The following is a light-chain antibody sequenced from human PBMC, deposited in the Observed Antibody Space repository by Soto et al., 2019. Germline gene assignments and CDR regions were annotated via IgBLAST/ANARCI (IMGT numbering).Light chain of an antibody. J-gene: IGLJ2*01. Sequence: QSVLTQPASVSGSPGQSITISCTTSSSYISSYNYVSWYQQHTGKAPRLIIYDVSSRPSGISNRFSGSKSGNTVSLTISGLQAEDEADYFCSSYTISSTVVFGGGTKVTVL. CDR2: DVS. CDR1: SSYISSYNY. V-gene: IGLV2-14*03. CDR3: SSYTISSTVV.